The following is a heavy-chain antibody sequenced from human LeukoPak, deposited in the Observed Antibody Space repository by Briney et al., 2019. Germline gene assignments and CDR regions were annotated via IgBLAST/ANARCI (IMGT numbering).Heavy chain of an antibody. J-gene: IGHJ6*02. Sequence: GGSLRLSCAASGFTFSKSWMHWVRQAPGKGLEWVANIKQDGSEKNYVESVRGRFTISRDNAKNSVYLQMNSLRAEDTAVYYCVKSLEVWGQGTTVIVSS. CDR2: IKQDGSEK. V-gene: IGHV3-7*03. CDR3: VKSLEV. CDR1: GFTFSKSW.